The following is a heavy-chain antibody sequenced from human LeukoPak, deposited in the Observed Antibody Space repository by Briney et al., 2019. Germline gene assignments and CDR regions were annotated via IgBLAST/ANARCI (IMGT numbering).Heavy chain of an antibody. V-gene: IGHV3-23*01. CDR1: GFTFSNYG. CDR3: AGGAGVYYYGMDV. J-gene: IGHJ6*02. CDR2: ISGGGSAT. Sequence: GGSLRLSCAASGFTFSNYGLSWVHQAPGKGLEWVSAISGGGSATYYADSVKGRFTISRDNSKNTLFLQMNTLRADDTAVYYCAGGAGVYYYGMDVWGQGTSVTVSS.